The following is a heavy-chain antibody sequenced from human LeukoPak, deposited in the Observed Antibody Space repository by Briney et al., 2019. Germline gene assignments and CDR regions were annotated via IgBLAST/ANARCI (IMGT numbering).Heavy chain of an antibody. CDR1: GFTFSNYW. D-gene: IGHD4-17*01. J-gene: IGHJ4*02. V-gene: IGHV3-74*01. CDR3: AKGHYGDSDY. CDR2: LNSDGSST. Sequence: GGSLRLSCAASGFTFSNYWMHWVRQAPGKGLVWVSRLNSDGSSTYYADSVKGRFTISRDNSKNTLYLQMNSLRAEDTAVYYCAKGHYGDSDYWGQGTLVTVSS.